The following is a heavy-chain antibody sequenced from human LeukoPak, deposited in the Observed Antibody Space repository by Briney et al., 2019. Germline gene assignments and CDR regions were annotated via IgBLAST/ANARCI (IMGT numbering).Heavy chain of an antibody. V-gene: IGHV3-43*01. CDR1: GFTFSSYA. CDR3: AKDMEDYGGNSFDS. D-gene: IGHD4-23*01. Sequence: GGSLRLSCAASGFTFSSYAMSWVRQAPGKGLEWVSLMSWNGHNTYYSDSVKGRFTISRDNSKNSIYLEMKDLRIEDTALYYCAKDMEDYGGNSFDSWGEGTLVTVSS. J-gene: IGHJ5*01. CDR2: MSWNGHNT.